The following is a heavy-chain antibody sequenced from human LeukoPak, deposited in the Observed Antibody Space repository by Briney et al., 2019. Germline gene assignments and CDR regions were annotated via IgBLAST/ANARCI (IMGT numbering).Heavy chain of an antibody. Sequence: PGGSLRLSCAASGFTFSSYEMNWVRQAPGKGLEWVSYISSSGSTIYYADSVKGRFTISRDNSKNTLYLQMNSLRAEDTAVYYCAKDQGDSSGYYYGGVFDYWGQGTLVTVSS. CDR1: GFTFSSYE. J-gene: IGHJ4*02. CDR3: AKDQGDSSGYYYGGVFDY. V-gene: IGHV3-48*03. CDR2: ISSSGSTI. D-gene: IGHD3-22*01.